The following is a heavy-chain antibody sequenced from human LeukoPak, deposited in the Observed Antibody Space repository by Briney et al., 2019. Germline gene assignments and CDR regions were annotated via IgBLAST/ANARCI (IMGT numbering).Heavy chain of an antibody. CDR3: ARKDYYDSSGSYDY. CDR2: INPNSGGT. D-gene: IGHD3-22*01. CDR1: GYTFTGYY. V-gene: IGHV1-2*02. J-gene: IGHJ4*02. Sequence: ASVKVSCKASGYTFTGYYMHWVRQAPGQGLEWMGWINPNSGGTNYAQKFQGRVTKTRDTSISTAYMELSRLRSDDTAVYYCARKDYYDSSGSYDYWGQGTLVTVSS.